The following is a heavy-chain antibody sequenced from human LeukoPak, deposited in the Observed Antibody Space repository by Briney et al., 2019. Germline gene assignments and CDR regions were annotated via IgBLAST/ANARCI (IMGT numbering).Heavy chain of an antibody. Sequence: GASVKVSCKASGYTFNSYYMHWVRQAPGQGLAWMGIINPSGGSTSYAQKFQGRVTMTRDMSTSTVYMELSSLRSEDTAVYYCARGEPQSAFDIWGQGTMVTVSS. V-gene: IGHV1-46*02. CDR2: INPSGGST. J-gene: IGHJ3*02. CDR1: GYTFNSYY. CDR3: ARGEPQSAFDI. D-gene: IGHD1-26*01.